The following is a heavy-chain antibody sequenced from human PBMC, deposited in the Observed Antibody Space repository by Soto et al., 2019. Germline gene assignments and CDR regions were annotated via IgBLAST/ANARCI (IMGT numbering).Heavy chain of an antibody. CDR2: IYPGDSNT. J-gene: IGHJ6*02. V-gene: IGHV5-51*01. CDR1: GYSFTSYW. D-gene: IGHD3-3*01. CDR3: ARHAYDFWSGHPNPRYYYGMDV. Sequence: PGESLKISCKGSGYSFTSYWIGWVRQMPGKGLEWMGIIYPGDSNTRYSPSLQGQVTISVDKSISTAYLQWSSLKATDTAMYYCARHAYDFWSGHPNPRYYYGMDVWGQVTTVTVSS.